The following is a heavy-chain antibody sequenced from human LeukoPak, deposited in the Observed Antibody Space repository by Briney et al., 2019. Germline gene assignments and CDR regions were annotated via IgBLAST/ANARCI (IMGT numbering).Heavy chain of an antibody. CDR3: ARDRTMIVVVTPDDAFDI. J-gene: IGHJ3*02. CDR2: INPSGGST. V-gene: IGHV1-46*01. CDR1: GYTFTGYY. D-gene: IGHD3-22*01. Sequence: ASVKVSCKASGYTFTGYYMHWVRQAPGQGLEWMGIINPSGGSTSYAQKFQGRVTMTRDTSTSTVYMELSSLRSEDTAVYYCARDRTMIVVVTPDDAFDIWGQGTMVTVSP.